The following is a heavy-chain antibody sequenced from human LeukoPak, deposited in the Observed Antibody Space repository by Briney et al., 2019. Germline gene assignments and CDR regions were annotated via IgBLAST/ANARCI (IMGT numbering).Heavy chain of an antibody. V-gene: IGHV1-18*01. CDR2: ITAYNGNT. CDR3: ARDTGIAAAGKGGWFDP. J-gene: IGHJ5*02. D-gene: IGHD6-13*01. Sequence: ASVKVSCKASGYTFTSYGISWVRQAPGHGLEWMGWITAYNGNTNYAHKLQGRVNMTTNTSTNTAYMELRSLRSHDTAVYYCARDTGIAAAGKGGWFDPWGQGTLVTVSS. CDR1: GYTFTSYG.